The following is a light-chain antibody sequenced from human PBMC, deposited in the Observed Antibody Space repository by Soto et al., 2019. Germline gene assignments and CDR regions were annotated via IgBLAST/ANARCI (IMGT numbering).Light chain of an antibody. CDR3: TSYTSTIPYV. Sequence: QSALTQPASVSGSPGQSITISCTGSSNDVGGYNYVSWYQQHPGQAPKLIIYEVSDRPSGVSPRFSGSKSGNTASLTISGLQVEDEADYFCTSYTSTIPYVFGSGTKLTVL. CDR1: SNDVGGYNY. V-gene: IGLV2-14*01. J-gene: IGLJ1*01. CDR2: EVS.